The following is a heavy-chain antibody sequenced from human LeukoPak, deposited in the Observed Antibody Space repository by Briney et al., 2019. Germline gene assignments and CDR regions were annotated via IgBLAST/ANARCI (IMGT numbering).Heavy chain of an antibody. J-gene: IGHJ4*02. Sequence: ASVKVSCKASGYTFTSHYMHWVRQAPGQGLEWMGIINPSGGSTSYAQKFQGRVTITRDTSTSTVYMELSSLRSEDTAVYYCARDYDGSGYYSYYFDYWGQGTLVTVSS. CDR2: INPSGGST. CDR3: ARDYDGSGYYSYYFDY. CDR1: GYTFTSHY. V-gene: IGHV1-46*03. D-gene: IGHD3-22*01.